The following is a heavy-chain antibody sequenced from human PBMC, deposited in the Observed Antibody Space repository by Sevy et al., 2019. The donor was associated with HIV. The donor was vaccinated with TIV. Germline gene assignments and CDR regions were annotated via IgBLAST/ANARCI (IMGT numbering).Heavy chain of an antibody. CDR1: GFIFSSYW. Sequence: GGSLRLSCAASGFIFSSYWMTWVRQAPGKGLEWVATIKQDGSEKYYVDSVKGRFTISRDNAKNSLYLQMRSLRVEDTAMYYCASDYSWGKGTRVTVSS. J-gene: IGHJ4*02. V-gene: IGHV3-7*01. CDR3: ASDYS. CDR2: IKQDGSEK.